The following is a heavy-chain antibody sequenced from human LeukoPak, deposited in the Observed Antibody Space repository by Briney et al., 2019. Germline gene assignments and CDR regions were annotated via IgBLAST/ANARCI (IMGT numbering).Heavy chain of an antibody. Sequence: PGGSLRLSCAASGFTVSSNYMSWVRQAPGKGLEWVSVIYSGGSTYYADSVKGRFTISRDNSKNTPYLQMNSLRAEDTAVYYCARDRITTIFGVVDWGQGTLVTVSS. CDR3: ARDRITTIFGVVD. J-gene: IGHJ4*02. V-gene: IGHV3-53*01. D-gene: IGHD3-3*01. CDR1: GFTVSSNY. CDR2: IYSGGST.